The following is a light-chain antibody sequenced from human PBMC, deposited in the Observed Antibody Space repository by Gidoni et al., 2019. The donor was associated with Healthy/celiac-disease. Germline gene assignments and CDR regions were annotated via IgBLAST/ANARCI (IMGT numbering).Light chain of an antibody. V-gene: IGLV3-1*01. CDR3: QAWDSRV. J-gene: IGLJ2*01. CDR1: KLGDKY. Sequence: SYELTQPPSVSVSPGQIASITCSGDKLGDKYACWYQQKPGQSPVLVIFQDNKRPSGIPERFSGSNSGNTATLTISGTQAMDEADYYCQAWDSRVFGGGTKLTVL. CDR2: QDN.